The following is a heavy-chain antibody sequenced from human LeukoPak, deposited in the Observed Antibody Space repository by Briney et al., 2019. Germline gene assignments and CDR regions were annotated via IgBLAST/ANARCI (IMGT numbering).Heavy chain of an antibody. CDR3: ARQMNTVTADY. D-gene: IGHD4-17*01. J-gene: IGHJ4*02. CDR2: IVYRGST. V-gene: IGHV4-39*01. CDR1: GGYISSSSYF. Sequence: SETLSLTCTVSGGYISSSSYFWGWIRPPPGQGLEWFRSIVYRGSTSYNPSLNSRVTISIDTSKTQFSLMLSSVTAADTAVYYCARQMNTVTADYWGQGTLVTVSS.